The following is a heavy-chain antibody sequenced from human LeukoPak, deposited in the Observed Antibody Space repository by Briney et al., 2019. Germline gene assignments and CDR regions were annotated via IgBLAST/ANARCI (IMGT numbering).Heavy chain of an antibody. D-gene: IGHD3-9*01. CDR3: AREMVLRYLGGMDV. V-gene: IGHV1-2*02. Sequence: ASVKVSCKASGYTFTGYYMHWVRQAPGQGLEWMGWINPNSGGTNYAQKLQGRVTMTRDTSISTAYMELSRLRSDDTAVYYCAREMVLRYLGGMDVWGQGTTVTVSS. CDR2: INPNSGGT. J-gene: IGHJ6*02. CDR1: GYTFTGYY.